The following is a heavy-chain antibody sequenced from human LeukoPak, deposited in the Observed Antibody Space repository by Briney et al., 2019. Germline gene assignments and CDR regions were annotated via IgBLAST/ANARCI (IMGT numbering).Heavy chain of an antibody. V-gene: IGHV3-23*01. Sequence: PGGSLRLSCAASGFTFSSYAMGWVRQAPGKGLEWVSAISGSGGSTYYADSVKGRFTISRDNSKNTLYPQMNSLRAEDTAVYYCAKDVVTYYYDSSGWYYFDYWGQGTLVTVSS. CDR3: AKDVVTYYYDSSGWYYFDY. D-gene: IGHD3-22*01. J-gene: IGHJ4*02. CDR1: GFTFSSYA. CDR2: ISGSGGST.